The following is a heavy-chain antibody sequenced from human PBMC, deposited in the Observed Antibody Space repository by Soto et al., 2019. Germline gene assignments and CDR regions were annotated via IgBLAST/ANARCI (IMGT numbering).Heavy chain of an antibody. D-gene: IGHD6-6*01. CDR2: IIPIFGTA. J-gene: IGHJ2*01. Sequence: GASVKVSCKASGGTFSSYAISWVRQAPGQGLEWMGGIIPIFGTANYAQKFQGRVTITADESTSTAYMELSSLRSEDTAVYYCARDPHSSSRSRGDWYFDLWGRGTLVTVSS. V-gene: IGHV1-69*13. CDR3: ARDPHSSSRSRGDWYFDL. CDR1: GGTFSSYA.